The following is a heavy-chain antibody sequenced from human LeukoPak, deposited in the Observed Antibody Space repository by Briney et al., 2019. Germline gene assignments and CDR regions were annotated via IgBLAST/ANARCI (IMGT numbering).Heavy chain of an antibody. V-gene: IGHV3-7*01. CDR3: ARLKDDVTKFDY. D-gene: IGHD2-8*01. Sequence: PGRSLRLSCAGSGFSFSRYWRAWVRQAPGKGLEWVASINQDVSRIHYVDSVKGRFTISRDNAKNSLFLQMNSLRVEDTAVYYCARLKDDVTKFDYWGQGTLVTVSS. CDR2: INQDVSRI. CDR1: GFSFSRYW. J-gene: IGHJ4*02.